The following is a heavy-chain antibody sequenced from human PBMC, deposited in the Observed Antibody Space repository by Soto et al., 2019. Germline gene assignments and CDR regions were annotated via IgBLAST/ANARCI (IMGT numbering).Heavy chain of an antibody. Sequence: QVQLVQSGAEVKKPGSSVKVSCKASGGTFSSYAISWVRQAPGQGLEWMGGIIPIFGTANYAQKFQGRVTITADEATSTAYMELSSLRSEDTAVYYCARSSTVTTLYYYYYGMDVWGQGTTVTVSS. D-gene: IGHD4-17*01. V-gene: IGHV1-69*01. J-gene: IGHJ6*02. CDR2: IIPIFGTA. CDR3: ARSSTVTTLYYYYYGMDV. CDR1: GGTFSSYA.